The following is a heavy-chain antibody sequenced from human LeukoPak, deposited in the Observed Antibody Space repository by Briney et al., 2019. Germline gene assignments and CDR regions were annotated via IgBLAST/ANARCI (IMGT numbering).Heavy chain of an antibody. Sequence: GGSLRLSCAASGFTFSSYAMHWVRQAPGKGLEWVAVISYDGSNKYYADSVKGRFTISRDNSKNTLYLQMNSLRAEDAAVYYCARSYCGGDCYPYYFDYWGRGTLVTVSS. CDR2: ISYDGSNK. V-gene: IGHV3-30*04. D-gene: IGHD2-21*02. CDR3: ARSYCGGDCYPYYFDY. J-gene: IGHJ4*02. CDR1: GFTFSSYA.